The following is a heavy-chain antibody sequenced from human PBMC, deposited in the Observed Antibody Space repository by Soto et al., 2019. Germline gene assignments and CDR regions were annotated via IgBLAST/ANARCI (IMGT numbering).Heavy chain of an antibody. D-gene: IGHD3-10*01. Sequence: EVQLLESGGGLVQPGGSLRLSCAASGFTFSSYAMSWVRQAPGKGLEWVSAISGSGGSTYYADSVKGRFTISRDNSKNTRDLQMNSLRAEDTAVYYCAKKKPPLWFGEGGAWGQGTLVTVSS. J-gene: IGHJ5*02. CDR2: ISGSGGST. CDR3: AKKKPPLWFGEGGA. V-gene: IGHV3-23*01. CDR1: GFTFSSYA.